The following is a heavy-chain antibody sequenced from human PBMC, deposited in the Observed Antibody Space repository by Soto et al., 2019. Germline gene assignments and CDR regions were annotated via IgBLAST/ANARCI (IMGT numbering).Heavy chain of an antibody. D-gene: IGHD3-22*01. CDR3: ASPDPYYYDSSGYYVPVAFDI. Sequence: PGESLKISCKGSGYSFTSYWISWVRQMPGKGLEWMGRIDPSDSYTNYSPSFQGHVTISADKSISTAYLQWSSLKASDTAMYYCASPDPYYYDSSGYYVPVAFDIWGQGTMVTVSS. V-gene: IGHV5-10-1*01. CDR2: IDPSDSYT. CDR1: GYSFTSYW. J-gene: IGHJ3*02.